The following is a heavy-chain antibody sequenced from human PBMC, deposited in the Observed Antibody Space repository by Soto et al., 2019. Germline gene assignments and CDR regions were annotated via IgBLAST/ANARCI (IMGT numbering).Heavy chain of an antibody. CDR1: GFTVSSIY. V-gene: IGHV3-53*04. CDR2: IYSGGST. D-gene: IGHD5-12*01. CDR3: ARESVATIVGAFDI. Sequence: EVQLVESGGGLVQPGGSLRLSCAASGFTVSSIYMSWVRQAPGKGLEWVSVIYSGGSTYYADSVKGRFTISRHNSKNTLYLQMKSLRAEDTAVYYCARESVATIVGAFDIWGQGTMVTVSS. J-gene: IGHJ3*02.